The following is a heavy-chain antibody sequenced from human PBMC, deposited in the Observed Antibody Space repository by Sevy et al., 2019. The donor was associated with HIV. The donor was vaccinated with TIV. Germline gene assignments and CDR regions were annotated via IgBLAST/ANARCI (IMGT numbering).Heavy chain of an antibody. D-gene: IGHD6-13*01. Sequence: GGSLRLSCAASGFTFSSYAMSWVRQAPGKGLEWVSAISGSGGSTYYADSVKGRFTISRDNSKNTLYLQMNSLRAEDTAVYYCAKATNLIEAAGTPWFDPWGQGTLVTVSS. CDR1: GFTFSSYA. V-gene: IGHV3-23*01. CDR2: ISGSGGST. CDR3: AKATNLIEAAGTPWFDP. J-gene: IGHJ5*02.